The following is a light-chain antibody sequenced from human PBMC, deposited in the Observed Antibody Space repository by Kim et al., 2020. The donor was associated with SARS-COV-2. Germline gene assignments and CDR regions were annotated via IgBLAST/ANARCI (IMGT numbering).Light chain of an antibody. CDR1: NSNIGRKH. CDR2: SSD. J-gene: IGLJ3*02. CDR3: ASWDGSLGAWV. V-gene: IGLV1-47*01. Sequence: GQRVTISCSGSNSNIGRKHVYWYQQLPGTAPKLLIYSSDQRPSGVPDRFSGSKSGTSASLAISGLRSEDEGDYYCASWDGSLGAWVFGGGTQLTVL.